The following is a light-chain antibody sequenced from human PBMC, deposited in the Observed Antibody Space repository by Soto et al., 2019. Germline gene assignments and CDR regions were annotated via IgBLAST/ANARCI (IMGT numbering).Light chain of an antibody. V-gene: IGKV1-39*01. CDR2: AAS. Sequence: DIQMTQSPSSLSASVGDRVTITCRASQSISNYLSWYQQKPGKAPNLLIFAASTLQTGVPPRFSGSASGTDFTLTISSLQPEDFATYYGQQTFSSPRTFGQGTKVEIE. CDR3: QQTFSSPRT. J-gene: IGKJ1*01. CDR1: QSISNY.